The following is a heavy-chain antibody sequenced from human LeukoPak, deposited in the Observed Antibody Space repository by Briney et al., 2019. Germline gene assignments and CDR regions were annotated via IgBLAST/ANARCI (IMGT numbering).Heavy chain of an antibody. V-gene: IGHV1-18*01. J-gene: IGHJ5*02. CDR3: ARDQYKGYWSGGSCYSFDP. D-gene: IGHD2-15*01. CDR1: GYTFTSYG. CDR2: ISAYNGNT. Sequence: ASVKVSCKASGYTFTSYGISWVRQAPGQGLEWMGWISAYNGNTNYAQKLQGRVTMTTDTSTSTAYMELRSLRSDDTAVYYCARDQYKGYWSGGSCYSFDPWGQGPLVTVSS.